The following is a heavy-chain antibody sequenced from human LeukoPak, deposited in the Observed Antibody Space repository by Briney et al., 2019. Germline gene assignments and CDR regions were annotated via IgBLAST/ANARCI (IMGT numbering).Heavy chain of an antibody. CDR1: GYTFTSYG. D-gene: IGHD6-19*01. V-gene: IGHV1-18*01. J-gene: IGHJ4*02. CDR2: ISAYNGNT. CDR3: ASRPGGQQWLELPY. Sequence: GASVKVSCKASGYTFTSYGISWVRQAPGQGLEWMGWISAYNGNTNYAQKLQGRVTMTTDTSTSTAYMELRSLRSDDTAVYYCASRPGGQQWLELPYWGQGTLVTVSS.